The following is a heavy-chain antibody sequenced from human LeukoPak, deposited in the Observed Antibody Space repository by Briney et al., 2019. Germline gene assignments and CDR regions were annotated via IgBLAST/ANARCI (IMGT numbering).Heavy chain of an antibody. J-gene: IGHJ3*02. CDR3: ARPQYYDSSGDHASDI. V-gene: IGHV4-39*01. CDR1: GGSISSSSYY. D-gene: IGHD3-22*01. CDR2: IHHSGST. Sequence: PSETLSLTCTVSGGSISSSSYYWGWIRQPPGKGLEWIGSIHHSGSTYYNPSLKSRVTISEDTSKNQFSLKVTSVTAANTAVYYCARPQYYDSSGDHASDIWGQGTMVTVSS.